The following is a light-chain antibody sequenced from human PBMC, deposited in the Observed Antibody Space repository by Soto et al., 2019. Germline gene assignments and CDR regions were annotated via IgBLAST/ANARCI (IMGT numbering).Light chain of an antibody. CDR1: QSVTRD. Sequence: EILLTQSPVTLSLSPGERATLSCRASQSVTRDLAWYQQKPGQAPRLLIYDASYWATGIPARFTGSGSGTDFTLTISSLEPEDFAVYYCQNRHIFGPGTKVDVK. J-gene: IGKJ3*01. V-gene: IGKV3-11*01. CDR2: DAS. CDR3: QNRHI.